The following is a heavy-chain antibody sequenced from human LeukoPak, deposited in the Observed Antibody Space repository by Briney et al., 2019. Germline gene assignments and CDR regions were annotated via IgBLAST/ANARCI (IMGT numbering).Heavy chain of an antibody. Sequence: GGSLRLSCAASGFTFSSYAMSWVRQAPGKGLEWVGRIKSKTDGGTTDYAAPVKGRFTISRDDSKNTLYLQMNSLKTEDTAVYYCTTDYDFWSGYYRPDAFDIWGQGTMVTVSS. CDR1: GFTFSSYA. D-gene: IGHD3-3*01. CDR2: IKSKTDGGTT. J-gene: IGHJ3*02. CDR3: TTDYDFWSGYYRPDAFDI. V-gene: IGHV3-15*01.